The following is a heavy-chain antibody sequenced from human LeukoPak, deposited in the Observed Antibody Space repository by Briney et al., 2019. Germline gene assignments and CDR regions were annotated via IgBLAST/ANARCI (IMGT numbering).Heavy chain of an antibody. J-gene: IGHJ4*02. CDR3: ARGGYYYDSSGYYYSDY. CDR2: INWNGGST. D-gene: IGHD3-22*01. V-gene: IGHV3-20*04. CDR1: GFTFDDYG. Sequence: GGSLRLSCAASGFTFDDYGMGWVRQAPGKGLEWVSGINWNGGSTGYADSVKGRFTISRDNAKNSLYLQMNSLRAEDTALYYCARGGYYYDSSGYYYSDYWGQGTLVTVSS.